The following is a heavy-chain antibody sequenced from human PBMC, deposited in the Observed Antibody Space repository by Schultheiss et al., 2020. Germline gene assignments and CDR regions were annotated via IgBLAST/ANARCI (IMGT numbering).Heavy chain of an antibody. J-gene: IGHJ4*02. Sequence: SETLSLTWTVSGGSISSDSYYWNWIRQPAGKGLEWIGYIYYSGSTNYNPSLKSRVTISVDTSKNQFSLKLSSVTAADTAVYYCARVGSSSRFDYWGQGTLVTVSS. V-gene: IGHV4-61*10. CDR1: GGSISSDSYY. CDR3: ARVGSSSRFDY. CDR2: IYYSGST. D-gene: IGHD6-6*01.